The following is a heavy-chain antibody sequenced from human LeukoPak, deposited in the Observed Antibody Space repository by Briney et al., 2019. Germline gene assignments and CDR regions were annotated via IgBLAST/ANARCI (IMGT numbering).Heavy chain of an antibody. D-gene: IGHD2-15*01. J-gene: IGHJ4*02. CDR2: IYPGDSDT. CDR1: GYSFTNYW. CDR3: ARRRYCGGGTCYEDFDY. V-gene: IGHV5-51*01. Sequence: GESLKISCKGSGYSFTNYWIGWARQVPGKGLEWMGIIYPGDSDTRYSPSFQGQVTFSADKSISTAYLQWSGLKASDTAMYYCARRRYCGGGTCYEDFDYWGQGTLVTVSS.